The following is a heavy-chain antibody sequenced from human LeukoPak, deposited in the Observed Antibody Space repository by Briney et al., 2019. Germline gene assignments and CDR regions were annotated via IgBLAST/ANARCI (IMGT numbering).Heavy chain of an antibody. J-gene: IGHJ4*02. D-gene: IGHD6-19*01. CDR3: AREGYSSGWSFDY. CDR2: IYDGGTT. Sequence: GGSLRLSCAASGFTVSSNYMSWLRQAPGKGLEWVSVIYDGGTTYYADSVKGRFTISRDNSKNTLYLQMNSLRAEDTAVYYCAREGYSSGWSFDYWGQGTLVTVSS. V-gene: IGHV3-66*02. CDR1: GFTVSSNY.